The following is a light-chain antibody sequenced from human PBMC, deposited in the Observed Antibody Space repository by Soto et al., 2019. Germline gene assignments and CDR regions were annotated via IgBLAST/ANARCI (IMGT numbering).Light chain of an antibody. CDR2: LDRSGSY. CDR3: ETWYSNTHKV. Sequence: QSVLTQSSSASASLGSSVKLTCILSSGHSTYIIAWHQQQPGKAPRFLMTLDRSGSYNRGSGVPDRFSSSSSGADRYLTISNLQFEDEGDYYCETWYSNTHKVFGGGTKVTVL. J-gene: IGLJ3*02. V-gene: IGLV4-60*02. CDR1: SGHSTYI.